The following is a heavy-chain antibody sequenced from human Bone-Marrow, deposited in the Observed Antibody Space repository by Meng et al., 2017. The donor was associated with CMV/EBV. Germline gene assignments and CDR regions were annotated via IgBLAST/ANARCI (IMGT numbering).Heavy chain of an antibody. J-gene: IGHJ6*02. CDR2: INSGGSST. V-gene: IGHV3-74*01. D-gene: IGHD6-6*01. CDR3: ARRKSSSSVGGMDV. Sequence: GGSLRLSCAASGFTFSSYWMHWVRQAPGKGLVWVSRINSGGSSTSYTDSVKGRFTISRDNTKNTLYLQMNSLRAEDTAVYYCARRKSSSSVGGMDVWGQGTTVTVSS. CDR1: GFTFSSYW.